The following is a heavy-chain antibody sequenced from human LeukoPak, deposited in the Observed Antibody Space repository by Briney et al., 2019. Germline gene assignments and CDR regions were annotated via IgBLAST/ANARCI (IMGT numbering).Heavy chain of an antibody. CDR3: AKVGRDVAAAGPYYFDY. J-gene: IGHJ4*02. V-gene: IGHV3-23*01. CDR2: ISESGVIT. D-gene: IGHD6-13*01. CDR1: GFTFSSFA. Sequence: GGSLRLSCAASGFTFSSFAMSWVRQAPGKGLEWISIISESGVITYYADSVKGRFNISRDNSKNTLYLQMNSLRAEDTAVYYCAKVGRDVAAAGPYYFDYWGQGTLVTVSS.